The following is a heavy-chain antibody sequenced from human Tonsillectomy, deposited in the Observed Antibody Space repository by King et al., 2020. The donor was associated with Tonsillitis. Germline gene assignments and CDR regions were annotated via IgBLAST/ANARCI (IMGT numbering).Heavy chain of an antibody. V-gene: IGHV1-69*01. CDR2: IIPSFGTA. J-gene: IGHJ4*02. D-gene: IGHD2-2*01. CDR1: GGTFSSYA. CDR3: ASRYCSSTSCFYYFDY. Sequence: VQLVQSGAEVKKPGSSVKVSCKASGGTFSSYAISWVRQAPGQGLEWMGGIIPSFGTANYAQKFQGRVTITADESTSTAYMELSSLRSEDTAVYYCASRYCSSTSCFYYFDYWGQGTLVTVSS.